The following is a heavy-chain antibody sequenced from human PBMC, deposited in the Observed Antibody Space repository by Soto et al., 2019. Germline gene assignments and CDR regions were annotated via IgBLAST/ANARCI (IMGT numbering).Heavy chain of an antibody. CDR3: AHRSVRVLLDY. Sequence: QITLKESGPPLVKPTQTLTLTCTFSGFSLSTSGVGVGWIRQPPGKALEWLALIYWDDDKRYSTSLKSRLTIAKDTSKKQVVLTMTNMDPVDTATYYCAHRSVRVLLDYWGQGTLVTVSS. CDR1: GFSLSTSGVG. J-gene: IGHJ4*02. D-gene: IGHD3-10*01. CDR2: IYWDDDK. V-gene: IGHV2-5*02.